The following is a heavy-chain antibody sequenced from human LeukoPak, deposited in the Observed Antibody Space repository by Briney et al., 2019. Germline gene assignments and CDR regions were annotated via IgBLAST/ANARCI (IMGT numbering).Heavy chain of an antibody. Sequence: ASVKVSCKASGGTFSNLGISWVRPAPGHGLEWMGGIIPIFATATYAQKFQGRVTITADDSTRTAYMELRSLRSDDTAVYYCTRGEDYVVEVTATTWTLFDYWGQGTLVTVSS. CDR2: IIPIFATA. J-gene: IGHJ4*02. V-gene: IGHV1-69*13. CDR1: GGTFSNLG. CDR3: TRGEDYVVEVTATTWTLFDY. D-gene: IGHD2-15*01.